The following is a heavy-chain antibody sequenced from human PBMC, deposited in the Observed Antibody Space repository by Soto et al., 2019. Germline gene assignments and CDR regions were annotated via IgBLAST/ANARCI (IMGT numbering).Heavy chain of an antibody. V-gene: IGHV4-39*01. D-gene: IGHD6-13*01. Sequence: QLQLQESGPGLVKPSETLSLTCTVSGGSISSSNYYWGWIRQPPGKGLEWIGSIYYSGSTYYNPSLKRRVTISVDTSKNQFSLKLSSVTAADTAVYYCARSYSNSLAPFYYWGQGTLVTVSS. CDR2: IYYSGST. CDR3: ARSYSNSLAPFYY. J-gene: IGHJ4*02. CDR1: GGSISSSNYY.